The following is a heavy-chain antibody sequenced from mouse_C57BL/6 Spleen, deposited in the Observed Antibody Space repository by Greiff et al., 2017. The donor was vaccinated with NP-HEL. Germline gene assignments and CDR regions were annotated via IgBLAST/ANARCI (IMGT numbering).Heavy chain of an antibody. CDR1: GFTFTIYT. J-gene: IGHJ2*01. D-gene: IGHD1-1*01. CDR3: ALYYYCSSYFDY. CDR2: INPSSGYT. V-gene: IGHV1-4*01. Sequence: QVQLLQSGAALARPGASVPLSCPASGFTFTIYTMPWVPQRPGPGLEWLGYINPSSGYTKYNQKFKDKATLTADKSPSTAYMQLSSLTSEDSAVYYCALYYYCSSYFDYWGQGTTLTVSS.